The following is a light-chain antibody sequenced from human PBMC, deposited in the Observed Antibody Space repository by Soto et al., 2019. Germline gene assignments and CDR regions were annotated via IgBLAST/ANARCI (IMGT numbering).Light chain of an antibody. V-gene: IGLV2-14*01. Sequence: QSALTQPATVSGSPGQPITISCTGTSSDVGGYDYVSWYQQHPGKVPKLIIYEVSIRASGVSNRFSASKSANTASLTISGLQPEDEAEYYCSSFTSSGTLFGGGTKLTVL. CDR2: EVS. CDR3: SSFTSSGTL. J-gene: IGLJ3*02. CDR1: SSDVGGYDY.